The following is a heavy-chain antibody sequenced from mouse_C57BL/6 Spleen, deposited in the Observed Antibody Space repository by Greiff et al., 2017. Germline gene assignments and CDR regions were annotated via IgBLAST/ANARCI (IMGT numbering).Heavy chain of an antibody. CDR2: INPNNGGT. Sequence: EVQLQQSGPELVKPGASVKISCKASGYTFTDYYMNWVKQSHGKSLEWIGDINPNNGGTSYNQKFKGKATLTVDKSSSTAYMELRSLTSEDSAVYYCARRQRRQDFDYWAQGTTLPVSS. CDR3: ARRQRRQDFDY. V-gene: IGHV1-26*01. CDR1: GYTFTDYY. D-gene: IGHD3-2*02. J-gene: IGHJ2*01.